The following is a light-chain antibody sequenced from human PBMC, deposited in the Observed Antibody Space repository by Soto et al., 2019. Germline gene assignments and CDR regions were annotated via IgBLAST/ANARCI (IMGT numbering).Light chain of an antibody. Sequence: EIVLTQSPGTLSLSPGERATLSCRASQSVSSSYLAWYQQKPGQAPRLLIYGASSRATGIPDRFSGSGSGTDFTLTISRLEPEDFAVYYCQQCDGSPRLNCGGGTKLEIK. J-gene: IGKJ4*01. V-gene: IGKV3-20*01. CDR3: QQCDGSPRLN. CDR2: GAS. CDR1: QSVSSSY.